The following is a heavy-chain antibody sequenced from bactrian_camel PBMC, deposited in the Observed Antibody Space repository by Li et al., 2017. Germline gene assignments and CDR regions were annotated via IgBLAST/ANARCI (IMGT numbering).Heavy chain of an antibody. D-gene: IGHD6*01. V-gene: IGHV3S55*01. CDR3: ATDVGNWYRD. CDR1: GYTYSSVC. Sequence: VESGGGSVQAGGSLRLSCTASGYTYSSVCLAWFRQAPGKEREGVAAIGTDGTTTYSDSVKGRFTLSKDSDKNTLYLQMNSQKTEDTAVYYCATDVGNWYRDWGQGTQVTVS. J-gene: IGHJ4*01. CDR2: IGTDGTT.